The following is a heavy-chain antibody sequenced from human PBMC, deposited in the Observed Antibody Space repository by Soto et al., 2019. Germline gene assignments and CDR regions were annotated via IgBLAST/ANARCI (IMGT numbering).Heavy chain of an antibody. Sequence: GGAPRLSCAASGFTFSSYCMHWGRQAPGKGLEWVAVIWYDGSNKYYADSVKGRFTISRDNSKNTLYLQMNSLRAEDTAVYYCARDYSNYPNWFDPWGQGTLVTVSS. CDR2: IWYDGSNK. CDR3: ARDYSNYPNWFDP. CDR1: GFTFSSYC. V-gene: IGHV3-33*01. J-gene: IGHJ5*02. D-gene: IGHD4-4*01.